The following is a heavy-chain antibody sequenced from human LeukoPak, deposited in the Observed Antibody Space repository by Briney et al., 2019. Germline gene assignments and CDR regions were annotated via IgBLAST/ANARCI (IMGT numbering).Heavy chain of an antibody. D-gene: IGHD6-13*01. J-gene: IGHJ4*02. CDR2: INWNGGNA. CDR3: ARRFLYSSSWFFDL. Sequence: GGSLRLSRAASGFTFDEYGMNWVRQVPGKGLECVAGINWNGGNAGYVDSVKGRFTISRDNAKNSLYLQMDSLTAEDTALYYCARRFLYSSSWFFDLWGQGTLVTVSS. V-gene: IGHV3-20*04. CDR1: GFTFDEYG.